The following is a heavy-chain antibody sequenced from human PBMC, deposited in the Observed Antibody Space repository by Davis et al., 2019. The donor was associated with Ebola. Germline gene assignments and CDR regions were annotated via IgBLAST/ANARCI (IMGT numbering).Heavy chain of an antibody. D-gene: IGHD5-18*01. Sequence: SVTVSCKASGGTFSTYAIDWVRQAPGPGLEWMGRIIPMLGIPNYAQRFQGRVTITADKSTSTAYMELSSLRSEDTAMYYCARDLGTAMATEWGQGTLVTVSS. CDR3: ARDLGTAMATE. CDR2: IIPMLGIP. J-gene: IGHJ4*02. V-gene: IGHV1-69*10. CDR1: GGTFSTYA.